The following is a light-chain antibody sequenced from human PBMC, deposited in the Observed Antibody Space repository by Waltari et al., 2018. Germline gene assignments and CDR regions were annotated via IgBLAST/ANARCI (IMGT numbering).Light chain of an antibody. J-gene: IGKJ1*01. Sequence: DVQMTQSPSTLSASVGERVTITCRASHNVNGWLAWYQQQPGKAPKLLIYKTSSLERAVPSRFSGSRSGTEFTLTIGNLQPDDFATYYCQQYDSYSLTFGQGTKVDVK. CDR3: QQYDSYSLT. CDR2: KTS. V-gene: IGKV1-5*03. CDR1: HNVNGW.